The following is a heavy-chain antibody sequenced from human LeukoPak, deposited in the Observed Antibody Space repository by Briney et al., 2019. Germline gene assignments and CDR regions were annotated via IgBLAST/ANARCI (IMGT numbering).Heavy chain of an antibody. Sequence: GGSLRLSCAASGFTFSSYSMNWVRQAPGKGLEWVSYISSSSSTIYYADSVKGRFTISRDNAKNSLYLQMNSLRAEDTAVYYCARKYGDYEVFAFDIWGQGTMVTVSS. V-gene: IGHV3-48*01. D-gene: IGHD4-17*01. CDR2: ISSSSSTI. CDR3: ARKYGDYEVFAFDI. CDR1: GFTFSSYS. J-gene: IGHJ3*02.